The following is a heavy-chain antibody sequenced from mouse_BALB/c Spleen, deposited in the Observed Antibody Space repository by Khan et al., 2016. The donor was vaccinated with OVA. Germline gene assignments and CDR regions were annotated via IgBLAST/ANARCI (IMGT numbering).Heavy chain of an antibody. D-gene: IGHD1-1*01. CDR3: ARIKKIVATYFDY. CDR2: TNPTNGRT. J-gene: IGHJ2*01. Sequence: QVQLQQSGAELVKAGASVKMSCKASGYTFTSYWMHWVKQRLGQGLEWFAETNPTNGRTYYNEKFKSKATLTVDKSSSTAYMLLSGPTFGDSAVXSCARIKKIVATYFDYWGQGTTLTVSS. V-gene: IGHV1S81*02. CDR1: GYTFTSYW.